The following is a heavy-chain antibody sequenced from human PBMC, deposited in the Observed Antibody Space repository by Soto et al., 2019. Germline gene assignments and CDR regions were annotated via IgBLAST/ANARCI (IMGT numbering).Heavy chain of an antibody. CDR2: IVVGSGNT. CDR3: AASLCPRWERSNGRCSSTLDF. D-gene: IGHD1-26*01. J-gene: IGHJ4*02. V-gene: IGHV1-58*01. CDR1: GFTFTSSA. Sequence: SVKVYCQASGFTFTSSAVQWVRQARGQRLEWIGWIVVGSGNTNNAQKFQERVTISRDTSTGTAYMELSSLRSAGTAVYYWAASLCPRWERSNGRCSSTLDFWAQGTLVTVSS.